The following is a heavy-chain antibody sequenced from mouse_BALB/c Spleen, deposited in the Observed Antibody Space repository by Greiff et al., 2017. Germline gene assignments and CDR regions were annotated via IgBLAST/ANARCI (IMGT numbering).Heavy chain of an antibody. CDR1: GFSLTSYG. V-gene: IGHV2-9*02. J-gene: IGHJ3*01. CDR2: IWAGGST. CDR3: ARDRTGTLFAY. Sequence: QVQLQQSGPGLVAPSQSLSITCTVSGFSLTSYGVHWVRQPPGKGLEWLGVIWAGGSTNYNSALMSRLSISKDNSKSKVFLKMNSLQTDDTAMYYCARDRTGTLFAYWGQGTLVTVSA. D-gene: IGHD4-1*01.